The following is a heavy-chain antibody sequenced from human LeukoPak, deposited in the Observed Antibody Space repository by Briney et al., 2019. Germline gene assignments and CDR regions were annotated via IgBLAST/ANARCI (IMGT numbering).Heavy chain of an antibody. V-gene: IGHV3-21*04. D-gene: IGHD6-19*01. CDR1: GFTFSGYS. CDR3: VRNLAVAGTCFDS. CDR2: FGTRSTSI. J-gene: IGHJ4*02. Sequence: GGSLRLSCTASGFTFSGYSMNWIRQAPGKGLEWVSSFGTRSTSIYHAGSVKGRFAISRDNAKNSLYLQMNSLRVEDTAVYYCVRNLAVAGTCFDSWGQGTLVTVSS.